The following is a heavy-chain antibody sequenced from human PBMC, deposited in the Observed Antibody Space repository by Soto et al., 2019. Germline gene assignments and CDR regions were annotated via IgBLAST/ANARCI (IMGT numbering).Heavy chain of an antibody. V-gene: IGHV1-69*01. CDR1: GGTFSSYA. D-gene: IGHD4-17*01. J-gene: IGHJ4*02. CDR2: IIPIFGTA. Sequence: QVQLVQSGAEVKKPGSSVKVSCKASGGTFSSYAISWVRQAPGQGLEWMGGIIPIFGTANYAQNFQGRVTITADESTSRAYMELSSLRSEDTAVYYCARSTVTTDYFDYWGQGTLVTVSS. CDR3: ARSTVTTDYFDY.